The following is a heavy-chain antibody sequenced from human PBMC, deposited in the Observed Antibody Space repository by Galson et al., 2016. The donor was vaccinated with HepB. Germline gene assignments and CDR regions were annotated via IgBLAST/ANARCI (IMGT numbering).Heavy chain of an antibody. D-gene: IGHD2-21*02. J-gene: IGHJ4*02. Sequence: SLRLSCAASGFTFSDYGMHWVRQAPGRGLEWVSVISKDGSDKQYADSVKGRFTVSRDNSKNTLFLQMNSLRVEDTAVYYCAKMDCGRDCPRDHSGQGTLVTVSS. CDR3: AKMDCGRDCPRDH. CDR2: ISKDGSDK. CDR1: GFTFSDYG. V-gene: IGHV3-30*18.